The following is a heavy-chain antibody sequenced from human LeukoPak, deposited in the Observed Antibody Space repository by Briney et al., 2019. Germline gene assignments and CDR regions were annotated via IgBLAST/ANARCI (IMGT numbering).Heavy chain of an antibody. V-gene: IGHV1-69*05. J-gene: IGHJ6*03. D-gene: IGHD2-2*01. Sequence: ASVKVSRKASGGTFSSYAISWVRQAPGQGLEWMGGIIPIFGTANYAQKFQGRVTITTDESTSTAYMELSSLRSEDTAVYYCARVVPAASLYYYYYMDVWGKGTTVTVSS. CDR2: IIPIFGTA. CDR3: ARVVPAASLYYYYYMDV. CDR1: GGTFSSYA.